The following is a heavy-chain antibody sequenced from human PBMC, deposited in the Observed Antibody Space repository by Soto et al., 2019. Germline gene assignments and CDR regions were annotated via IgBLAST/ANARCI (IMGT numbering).Heavy chain of an antibody. V-gene: IGHV4-34*01. Sequence: SETLSLTCAVYGGSFSGYYWSWIRQPPGKGLEWIGEINHSGSTNYNPSLKSRVTISVDTSKNQFSLKLSSVTAADTAVYYCARGRAAVKLEPEGYYYYGMDVWGQGTTVNVSS. CDR1: GGSFSGYY. CDR2: INHSGST. CDR3: ARGRAAVKLEPEGYYYYGMDV. D-gene: IGHD1-1*01. J-gene: IGHJ6*02.